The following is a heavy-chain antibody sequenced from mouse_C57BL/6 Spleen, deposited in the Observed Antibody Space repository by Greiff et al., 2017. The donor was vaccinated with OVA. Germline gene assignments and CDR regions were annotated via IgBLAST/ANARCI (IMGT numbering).Heavy chain of an antibody. J-gene: IGHJ2*01. Sequence: EVKLVESGGGLVKPGGSLKLSCAASGFTFSSYAMSWVRQTPEKRLEWVATISDGGSYTYYPDNVKGRFTISRDNAKNNLYLQMSHLKSEDTAMYYCARGGGFDYGGQGTTLTVSS. CDR2: ISDGGSYT. V-gene: IGHV5-4*03. CDR3: ARGGGFDY. CDR1: GFTFSSYA.